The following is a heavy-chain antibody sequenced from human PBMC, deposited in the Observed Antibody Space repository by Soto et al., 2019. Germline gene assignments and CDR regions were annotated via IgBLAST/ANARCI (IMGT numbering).Heavy chain of an antibody. V-gene: IGHV1-69*13. Sequence: SVKVSCKASGGTFSSYAISWVRQAPGQGLEWMGGIIPIFGTANYAQKSQGRVTITADESTSTAYMELSSLRSEDTAVYYCARVMVRGVMDWFDPWGQGTLVTVSS. CDR2: IIPIFGTA. CDR3: ARVMVRGVMDWFDP. CDR1: GGTFSSYA. D-gene: IGHD3-10*01. J-gene: IGHJ5*02.